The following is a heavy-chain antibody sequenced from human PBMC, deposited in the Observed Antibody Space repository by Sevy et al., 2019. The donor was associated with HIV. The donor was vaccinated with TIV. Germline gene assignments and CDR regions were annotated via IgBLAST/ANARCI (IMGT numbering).Heavy chain of an antibody. V-gene: IGHV4-59*03. CDR1: GGSISPYS. D-gene: IGHD5-18*01. CDR2: LHYSGST. CDR3: AGGGYTLGAYFDS. J-gene: IGHJ4*02. Sequence: SETLSLTCTVSGGSISPYSWSWIRQPPGKGLEWIGYLHYSGSTDYSPSLKTRVTISLDTSMNKFSLRLSSVTAADTAFYYWAGGGYTLGAYFDSWGQGIRVTVSS.